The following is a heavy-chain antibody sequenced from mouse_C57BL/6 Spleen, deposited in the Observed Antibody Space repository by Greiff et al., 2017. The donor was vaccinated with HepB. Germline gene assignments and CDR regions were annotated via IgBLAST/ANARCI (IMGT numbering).Heavy chain of an antibody. Sequence: EVQLQESGEGLVKPGGSLKLSCAASGFTFSSYAMSWVRQTPEKRLEWVAYISSGGDYIYYADTVKGRFTISRDNARNTLYLQMSSLKSEDTAMYYCTRDLNDYGSSYWTWFAYWGEGTLVTVSA. CDR1: GFTFSSYA. D-gene: IGHD1-1*01. CDR2: ISSGGDYI. V-gene: IGHV5-9-1*02. CDR3: TRDLNDYGSSYWTWFAY. J-gene: IGHJ3*01.